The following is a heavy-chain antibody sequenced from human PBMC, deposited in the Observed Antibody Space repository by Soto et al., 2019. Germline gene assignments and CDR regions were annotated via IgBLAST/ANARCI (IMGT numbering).Heavy chain of an antibody. CDR1: GYTFTSYG. CDR3: ARESVKEYDYIWGSYRPRGAFDI. J-gene: IGHJ3*02. V-gene: IGHV1-18*01. CDR2: ISAYNGNT. Sequence: QVPLVQSGAEVKKPGASVKVSCKASGYTFTSYGISWVRQAPGQGLEWMGWISAYNGNTNYAQKLQGRVTMTTDTSTSTAYMELRSLRSDDTAVYYCARESVKEYDYIWGSYRPRGAFDIWGQGTMVTVSS. D-gene: IGHD3-16*02.